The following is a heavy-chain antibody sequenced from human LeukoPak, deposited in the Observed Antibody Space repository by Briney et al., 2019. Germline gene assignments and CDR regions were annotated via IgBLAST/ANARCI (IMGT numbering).Heavy chain of an antibody. V-gene: IGHV3-53*01. CDR3: ARDADYGVYDY. J-gene: IGHJ4*02. CDR1: GFTVSSNY. D-gene: IGHD4-17*01. Sequence: GGSLRLSCAASGFTVSSNYMSWVRQAPGKGLEWVSVIYSGGSTYYADSVKGRFTISRDNSKNTLYLQMNSLRAEDTAVYYCARDADYGVYDYWGQGTPVTVSS. CDR2: IYSGGST.